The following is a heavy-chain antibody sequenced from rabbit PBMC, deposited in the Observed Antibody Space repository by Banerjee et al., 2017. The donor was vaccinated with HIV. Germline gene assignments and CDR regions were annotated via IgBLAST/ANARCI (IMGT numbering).Heavy chain of an antibody. CDR3: ARRDSVSSYDP. Sequence: QSLEESGGGLVKPEGSLTLTCTASGFDFSNYFYYICWVRQAPGKGLEWIACIYGGSSATTYYASWVNGRFTISKTSSTTVTLYMTSLTAADTATYFCARRDSVSSYDPWGPGTLVTVS. CDR2: IYGGSSATT. J-gene: IGHJ2*01. CDR1: GFDFSNYFYY. D-gene: IGHD8-1*01. V-gene: IGHV1S40*01.